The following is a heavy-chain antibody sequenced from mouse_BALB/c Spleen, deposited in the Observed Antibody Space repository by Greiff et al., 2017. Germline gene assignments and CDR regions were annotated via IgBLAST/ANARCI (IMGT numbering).Heavy chain of an antibody. Sequence: EVKLLESGPGLVKPSQSLSLTCTVTGYSITSDYAWNWIRQFPGNKLEWMGYISYSGSTSYNPSLKSRISITRDTSKNQFFLQLNSVTTEDTATYYCARERDYWGQGTSVTVSS. J-gene: IGHJ4*01. CDR3: ARERDY. V-gene: IGHV3-2*02. CDR2: ISYSGST. CDR1: GYSITSDYA.